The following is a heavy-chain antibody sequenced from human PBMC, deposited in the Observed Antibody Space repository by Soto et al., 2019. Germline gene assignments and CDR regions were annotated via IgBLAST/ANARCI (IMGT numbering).Heavy chain of an antibody. V-gene: IGHV3-48*01. Sequence: PSGNPRLSCAASQYTLKNYLMNWVRQAPRKRMELVSYIGIGSSTKYYADSVKGRFTISRDNAKNSLYLQINSLRAEETSVYYSAKAQFYFLYISGRQLNASDLWG. CDR3: AKAQFYFLYISGRQLNASDL. J-gene: IGHJ6*03. D-gene: IGHD3-22*01. CDR1: QYTLKNYL. CDR2: IGIGSSTK.